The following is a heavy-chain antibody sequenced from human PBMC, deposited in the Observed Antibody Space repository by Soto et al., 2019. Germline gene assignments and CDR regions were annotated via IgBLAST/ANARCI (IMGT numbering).Heavy chain of an antibody. Sequence: PSQTLSLTCAISGDSVSSNSAAWNWIRQCPSRGLEWLGRTYYRSKWYNDYAVSVKSRITIHPHTSKNQFSLQLNSVTPEDTAVYYGARGYSSLYYGMDVLDQGTTIAVS. CDR3: ARGYSSLYYGMDV. V-gene: IGHV6-1*01. J-gene: IGHJ6*02. CDR2: TYYRSKWYN. D-gene: IGHD6-6*01. CDR1: GDSVSSNSAA.